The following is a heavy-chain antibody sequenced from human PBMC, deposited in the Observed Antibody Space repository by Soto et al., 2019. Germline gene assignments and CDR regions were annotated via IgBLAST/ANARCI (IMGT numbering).Heavy chain of an antibody. CDR2: ISYSGST. V-gene: IGHV4-61*08. CDR1: GGSVRSGGSY. D-gene: IGHD2-2*02. CDR3: ARGRTRYQPLYNSYAPGGNTWFDP. Sequence: QVQLQESGPGLVKPSETLSLTCTISGGSVRSGGSYWSWIRQPPGKGLEWLGYISYSGSTNYNPSLKSRVTISIDTSKKQFSLNLASVTAADTALYYCARGRTRYQPLYNSYAPGGNTWFDPWGQGSLVTVSS. J-gene: IGHJ5*02.